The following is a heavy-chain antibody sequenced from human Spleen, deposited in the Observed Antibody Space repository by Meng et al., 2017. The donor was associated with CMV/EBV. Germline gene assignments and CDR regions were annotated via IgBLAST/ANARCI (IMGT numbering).Heavy chain of an antibody. Sequence: SGYSVSSNTATWNWIRLSPSRGLEWLGRTYYNTKWDNDYAESVRGRITINADTSKNHFSLQLNSVTPEDTALYYCAREVGLNWFDPWGQGTLVTVSS. CDR3: AREVGLNWFDP. J-gene: IGHJ5*02. D-gene: IGHD1-26*01. V-gene: IGHV6-1*01. CDR2: TYYNTKWDN. CDR1: GYSVSSNTAT.